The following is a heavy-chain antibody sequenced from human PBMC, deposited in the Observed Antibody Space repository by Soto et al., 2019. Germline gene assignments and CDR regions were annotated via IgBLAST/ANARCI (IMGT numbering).Heavy chain of an antibody. D-gene: IGHD7-27*01. Sequence: QLQLQESGPGLVKPSETLSLTCFVSGGSIRSNNYYWGWIRQPPGKGLEWIGSMSYSRSTYYNPSLKSRVTRSVDTSKNQFSLKLTSVTAADTAVYYCASHFRLTNWGGGYFDFWRQGPLVTVSS. V-gene: IGHV4-39*01. CDR3: ASHFRLTNWGGGYFDF. J-gene: IGHJ4*02. CDR1: GGSIRSNNYY. CDR2: MSYSRST.